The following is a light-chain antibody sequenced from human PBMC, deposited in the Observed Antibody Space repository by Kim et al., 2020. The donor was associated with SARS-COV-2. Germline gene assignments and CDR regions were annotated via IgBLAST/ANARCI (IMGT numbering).Light chain of an antibody. V-gene: IGLV1-40*01. CDR2: GNS. J-gene: IGLJ1*01. Sequence: VTISCTGSGSNIGAGYDVHWYQPLPGTAPKLLIYGNSNRPSGVPDRFSGSKSGTSASLAITGLQAEDEADYYCQSYDSSLSAPYVFGTGTKVTVL. CDR3: QSYDSSLSAPYV. CDR1: GSNIGAGYD.